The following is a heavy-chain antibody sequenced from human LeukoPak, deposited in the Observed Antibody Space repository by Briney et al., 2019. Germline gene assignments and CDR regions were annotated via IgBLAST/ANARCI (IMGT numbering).Heavy chain of an antibody. Sequence: GASVKVSCKASGGTFSSYAISWVRQAPGQGLEWMGRIIPIFGTANYAQKFQGRVTITTDESTSTAYMELSSLRSEDTAVYYCARDYYDSSGYPPTFDYWGQGTLVTVSS. V-gene: IGHV1-69*05. J-gene: IGHJ4*02. CDR2: IIPIFGTA. CDR1: GGTFSSYA. D-gene: IGHD3-22*01. CDR3: ARDYYDSSGYPPTFDY.